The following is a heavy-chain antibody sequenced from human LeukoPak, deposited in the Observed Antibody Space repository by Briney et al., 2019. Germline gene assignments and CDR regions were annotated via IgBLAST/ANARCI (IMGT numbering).Heavy chain of an antibody. V-gene: IGHV3-7*03. CDR2: VNRGGSET. CDR3: ARNNGMDV. Sequence: GGSLRLSCAASGFTLSNHWMTWVRQVPGRGPEWVANVNRGGSETSYLDSVKGRFTISKDNAKNSLYLQMNSLRAEDTALYHCARNNGMDVWGQGTTVIVSS. CDR1: GFTLSNHW. J-gene: IGHJ6*02.